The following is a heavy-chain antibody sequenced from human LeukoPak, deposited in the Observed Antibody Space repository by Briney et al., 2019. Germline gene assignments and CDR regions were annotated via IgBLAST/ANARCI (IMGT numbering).Heavy chain of an antibody. V-gene: IGHV7-4-1*02. Sequence: GASVKVSCKASGYTFTSYVMNWVRQAPGQGLEWMGWTNTNTGNPTYAQGFTGRFVFSLDTSVSPAYLQISSLKAEDTAVYYGARHYYDSSGSKLDYWGQGTLGTVSS. CDR1: GYTFTSYV. D-gene: IGHD3-22*01. CDR3: ARHYYDSSGSKLDY. J-gene: IGHJ4*02. CDR2: TNTNTGNP.